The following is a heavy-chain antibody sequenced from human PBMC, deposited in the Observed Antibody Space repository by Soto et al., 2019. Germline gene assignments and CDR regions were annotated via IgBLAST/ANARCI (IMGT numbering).Heavy chain of an antibody. D-gene: IGHD6-19*01. Sequence: QVQLVQSGAEVKKPGASVKVSCKTSGYTFTRYSISWVRQAPGQGLEWMGWISAYNGDTNYAQKVQGRGTMTTDTPTSTAYMELRSLRSDDTAMYYCARDHAGSGWFRFDYWGQGTLVTVSS. CDR3: ARDHAGSGWFRFDY. J-gene: IGHJ4*02. CDR1: GYTFTRYS. V-gene: IGHV1-18*01. CDR2: ISAYNGDT.